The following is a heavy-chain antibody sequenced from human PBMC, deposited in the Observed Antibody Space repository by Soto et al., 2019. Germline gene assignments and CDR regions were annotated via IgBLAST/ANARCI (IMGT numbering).Heavy chain of an antibody. CDR3: ARIVAAADPNWFDP. CDR2: INHSGST. CDR1: GGSFSGYY. J-gene: IGHJ5*02. D-gene: IGHD6-13*01. V-gene: IGHV4-34*01. Sequence: SETLSLTCAVYGGSFSGYYWSWIRQPPGKGLEWIGEINHSGSTNYNPSLKSRVTISVDTSKNQFSLKLSSVTAADTAVYYCARIVAAADPNWFDPWGQGTLVT.